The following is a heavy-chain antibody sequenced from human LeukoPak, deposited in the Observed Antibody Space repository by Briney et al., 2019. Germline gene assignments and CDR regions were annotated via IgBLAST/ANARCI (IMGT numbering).Heavy chain of an antibody. V-gene: IGHV1-18*01. CDR2: ISGYNGNT. J-gene: IGHJ6*03. CDR3: ARYEFLGMTTIGDYYYMDV. D-gene: IGHD3-22*01. CDR1: GYTFTRYG. Sequence: ASVKVSCKASGYTFTRYGISWVRQAPGQGLEWMGWISGYNGNTKYAQKLQGRVTMTTETSTSTAYMELRSLRSDDTAVYYCARYEFLGMTTIGDYYYMDVWGKGTTVTVSS.